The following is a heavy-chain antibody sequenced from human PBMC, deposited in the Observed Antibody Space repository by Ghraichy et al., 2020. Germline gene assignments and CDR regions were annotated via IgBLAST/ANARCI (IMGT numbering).Heavy chain of an antibody. J-gene: IGHJ4*02. CDR2: IYYSGST. CDR1: GGSISSYY. V-gene: IGHV4-59*08. Sequence: SETLSLTCTVSGGSISSYYWSWIRQPPGKGLEWIGYIYYSGSTNYNPSLKSRVTISVDTSKNQFSLKLSSVTAADTAVYYCARQRTPGAAIFYWGQGTLVTVSS. D-gene: IGHD2-2*01. CDR3: ARQRTPGAAIFY.